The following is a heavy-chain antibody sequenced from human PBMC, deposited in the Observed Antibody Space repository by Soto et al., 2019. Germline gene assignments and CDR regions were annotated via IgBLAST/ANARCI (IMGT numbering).Heavy chain of an antibody. CDR3: ARAPGAVNSYAGVDV. D-gene: IGHD6-19*01. J-gene: IGHJ6*02. CDR1: GFIFSDYY. V-gene: IGHV3-11*05. CDR2: ISDGGSYT. Sequence: LXLSCVASGFIFSDYYMAWIRRAPGKGLEWVSYISDGGSYTNHGNSVRGRVSVSRDDARNSLYLQIKNLRVEDTGVYYCARAPGAVNSYAGVDVWGQGPTVTVSS.